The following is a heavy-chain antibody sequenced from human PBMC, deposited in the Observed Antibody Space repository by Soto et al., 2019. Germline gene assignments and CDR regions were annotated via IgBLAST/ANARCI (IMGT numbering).Heavy chain of an antibody. D-gene: IGHD3-9*01. CDR3: ARQNYDILTAPHWDY. CDR1: GGSISSSSYY. V-gene: IGHV4-39*01. CDR2: IYYSGST. J-gene: IGHJ4*02. Sequence: QLQLQESGPGLVKPSETLSLTCTVSGGSISSSSYYWGWIRQPPGKGLEWIGSIYYSGSTYYNPSLKSRVTISVNTSKNQFPMKLSSVTAADTAVYYCARQNYDILTAPHWDYWGQGTLVTVSS.